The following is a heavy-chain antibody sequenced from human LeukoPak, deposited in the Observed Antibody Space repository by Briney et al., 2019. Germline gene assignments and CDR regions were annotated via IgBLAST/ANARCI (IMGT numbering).Heavy chain of an antibody. CDR1: GVSISSYY. D-gene: IGHD1-1*01. CDR2: IRSKAYGETA. V-gene: IGHV3-49*03. Sequence: LSLTCTVSGVSISSYYWSWIRQAPGKGLEWVGFIRSKAYGETADYAASVKGRFTISRDDSKAIAYLQMNSLKTEDTAVYHCTRDRGAYNLYDYWGQGTLVTVSS. J-gene: IGHJ4*02. CDR3: TRDRGAYNLYDY.